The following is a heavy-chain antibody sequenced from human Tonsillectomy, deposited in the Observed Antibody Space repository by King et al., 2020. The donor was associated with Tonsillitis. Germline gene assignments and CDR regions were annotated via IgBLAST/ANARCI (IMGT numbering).Heavy chain of an antibody. D-gene: IGHD5-12*01. J-gene: IGHJ6*02. Sequence: QLQESGPGLVKPSETLSLTCTVSGGSITNSYYYWGWIRQPPGKGLEWIGSIYYSATTFYNPSLKSRVTKSVDTSKNQFSLKLSSVTAADTALYYCARLGYGYSRTAHFYGIDVWGPGTTVTGS. V-gene: IGHV4-39*07. CDR2: IYYSATT. CDR1: GGSITNSYYY. CDR3: ARLGYGYSRTAHFYGIDV.